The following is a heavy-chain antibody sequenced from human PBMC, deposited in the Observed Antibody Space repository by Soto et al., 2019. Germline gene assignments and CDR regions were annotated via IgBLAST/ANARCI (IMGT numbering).Heavy chain of an antibody. CDR3: ARAIQSRKPRVVVTAIRSNWYFDL. J-gene: IGHJ2*01. D-gene: IGHD2-21*02. V-gene: IGHV4-30-4*01. Sequence: PSETLSLTCAVSGGSISSGDYYWSWIRQPPGKGLEWIGYIYYSGSTNYNPSLKSRVTISVDTSKNQFSLKLSSVTAADTAVYYCARAIQSRKPRVVVTAIRSNWYFDLWGRGTLVTVSS. CDR2: IYYSGST. CDR1: GGSISSGDYY.